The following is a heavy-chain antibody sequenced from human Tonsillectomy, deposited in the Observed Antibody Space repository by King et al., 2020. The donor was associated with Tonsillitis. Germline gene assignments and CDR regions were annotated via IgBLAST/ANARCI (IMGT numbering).Heavy chain of an antibody. J-gene: IGHJ4*02. CDR2: INHIEIT. CDR1: GGSFRGFY. Sequence: VQLQQWGAGLLKPSETLSLTCAVYGGSFRGFYWSWIRQPPGKGLEGIGEINHIEITNLHPSLQSRVRISADTSKNQFSLKLSSVTPPDKAIYFCARGGRYFDWLSEYYFDYWGQGTLVTVSS. D-gene: IGHD3-9*01. CDR3: ARGGRYFDWLSEYYFDY. V-gene: IGHV4-34*01.